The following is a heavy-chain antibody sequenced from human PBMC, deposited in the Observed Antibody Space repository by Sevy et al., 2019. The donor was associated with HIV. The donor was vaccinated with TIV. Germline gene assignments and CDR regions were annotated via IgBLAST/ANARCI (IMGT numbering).Heavy chain of an antibody. CDR3: VRSSGTMVRGVSNWFDP. Sequence: SETLSLTCTVSGGSISSYYWSWIRQPPGKGLEWIGYIYYSGSTNYNPSLKSRVTISVDTSKNQFSLKLSSVTAADTAVYYCVRSSGTMVRGVSNWFDPWGQGTLVTVSS. CDR1: GGSISSYY. J-gene: IGHJ5*02. V-gene: IGHV4-59*01. D-gene: IGHD3-10*01. CDR2: IYYSGST.